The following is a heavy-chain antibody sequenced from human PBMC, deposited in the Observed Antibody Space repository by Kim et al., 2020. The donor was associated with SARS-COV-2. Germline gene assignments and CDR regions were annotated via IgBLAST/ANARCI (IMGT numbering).Heavy chain of an antibody. D-gene: IGHD6-13*01. Sequence: GAVEARFTHSRDNSKNTLYLQRNSLSAEDTAVYYCAKDQVGSRIAAPLDYWGQGTLVTVSS. V-gene: IGHV3-23*01. J-gene: IGHJ4*02. CDR3: AKDQVGSRIAAPLDY.